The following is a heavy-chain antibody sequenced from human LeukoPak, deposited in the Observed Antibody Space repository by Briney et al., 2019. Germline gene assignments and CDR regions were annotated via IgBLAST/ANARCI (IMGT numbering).Heavy chain of an antibody. CDR1: GFTFSSYG. CDR2: ISGSGGST. D-gene: IGHD3-9*01. J-gene: IGHJ4*02. V-gene: IGHV3-23*01. CDR3: AKEGRLDYDILTGYYRAYYFDY. Sequence: GGTLRLSCAASGFTFSSYGMSWVRQAPGKGLEWVSAISGSGGSTYYADSVKGRFTISRDNSKNTLYLQMNSLRAEDTAVYYCAKEGRLDYDILTGYYRAYYFDYWGQGTLVTVSS.